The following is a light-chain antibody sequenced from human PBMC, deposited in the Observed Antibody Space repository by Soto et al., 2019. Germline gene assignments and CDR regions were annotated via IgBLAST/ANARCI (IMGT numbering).Light chain of an antibody. Sequence: EIVLTQSPGTLSLSPGEGATLSCRASQSVSNNFVAWYQQRPGKAPRLLIYGSSSRASGIPDRFSGSGSGTDFTLTISRLEPEDFAEYYCQQYCCSLLSFGGGTKVEIK. CDR1: QSVSNNF. CDR3: QQYCCSLLS. V-gene: IGKV3-20*01. CDR2: GSS. J-gene: IGKJ4*01.